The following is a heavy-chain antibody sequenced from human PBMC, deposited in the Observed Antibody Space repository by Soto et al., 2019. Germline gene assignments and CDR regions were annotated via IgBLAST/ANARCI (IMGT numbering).Heavy chain of an antibody. CDR2: IYSGGST. CDR1: GFTVSSNY. CDR3: ARDSGYSYGLYYYGMDV. Sequence: PGGSLRLSCAASGFTVSSNYMSWVRQAPGKGLEWVSVIYSGGSTYYADSVKGRFTISRDNSKNTLYLQMNSLRAEDTAVYYCARDSGYSYGLYYYGMDVWGQGTTVTVSS. D-gene: IGHD5-18*01. V-gene: IGHV3-66*01. J-gene: IGHJ6*02.